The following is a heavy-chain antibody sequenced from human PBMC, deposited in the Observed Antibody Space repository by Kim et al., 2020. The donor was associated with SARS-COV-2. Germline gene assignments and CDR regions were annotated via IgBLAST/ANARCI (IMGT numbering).Heavy chain of an antibody. CDR3: ATLYPLSKYSYDFYYYYGMDV. D-gene: IGHD5-18*01. Sequence: SVKVSCKASGGTFSSYAISWVRQAPGQGLEWMGGIIPIFGTANYAQKFQGRVTITADESTSTAYMELSSLRSEDTAVYYCATLYPLSKYSYDFYYYYGMDVWGQGTTVTVSS. J-gene: IGHJ6*02. CDR1: GGTFSSYA. CDR2: IIPIFGTA. V-gene: IGHV1-69*13.